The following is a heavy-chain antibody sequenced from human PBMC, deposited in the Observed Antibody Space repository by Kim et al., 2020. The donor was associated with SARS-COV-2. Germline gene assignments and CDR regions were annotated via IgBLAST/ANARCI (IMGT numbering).Heavy chain of an antibody. CDR3: ASSITVVRGVSWFDP. CDR2: IFYGGSI. V-gene: IGHV4-59*01. D-gene: IGHD3-10*01. J-gene: IGHJ5*02. Sequence: SETLSLTCTASGGSISRYYWSWIRQPPGKGLEWIGYIFYGGSINYNPSLKSRVTISIDTSKNQISLKLSSVTAADTAVYYCASSITVVRGVSWFDPWGQGTLGTVSS. CDR1: GGSISRYY.